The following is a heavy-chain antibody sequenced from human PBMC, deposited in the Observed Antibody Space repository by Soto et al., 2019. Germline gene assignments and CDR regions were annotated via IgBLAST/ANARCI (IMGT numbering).Heavy chain of an antibody. CDR2: ISGSGGST. J-gene: IGHJ4*02. Sequence: EVQLLESGGGLVQPGGSLRLSCAAPGFTFSNYAMNWVHQAPGKGLEWVSVISGSGGSTYYADSVKGRFTISRDNSKNTLYLQMNSLRGEDTAVYYCARRSSGWYFDYWGQGTLVTVSS. CDR3: ARRSSGWYFDY. D-gene: IGHD6-19*01. V-gene: IGHV3-23*01. CDR1: GFTFSNYA.